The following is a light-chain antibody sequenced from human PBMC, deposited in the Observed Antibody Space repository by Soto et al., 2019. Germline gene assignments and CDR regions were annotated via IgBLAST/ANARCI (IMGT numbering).Light chain of an antibody. CDR2: AND. CDR1: SSNIGSNA. J-gene: IGLJ2*01. Sequence: QSVLTQPPSASAAPGQRVTISCSGSSSNIGSNAVNWYQHFPGTAPKLLLFANDRRPSGVPDRVSGSTSGTSASLAISGLQSGDEADYYCAAWDDSLNGPVFGGGTKLTVL. CDR3: AAWDDSLNGPV. V-gene: IGLV1-44*01.